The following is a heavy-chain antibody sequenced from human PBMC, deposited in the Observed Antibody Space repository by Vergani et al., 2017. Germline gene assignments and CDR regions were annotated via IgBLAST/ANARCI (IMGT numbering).Heavy chain of an antibody. Sequence: QLQLQESGPGLVKPSETLSLTCTVSGGSISSSSYYWGWIRQPPGKGLEWIGSIYYSGSTYYNPSLKSRVTISVDTSKNQFSLKLSSVTAADTAVYYCARIGGSYFFFDYWGQGTLVTVSS. D-gene: IGHD1-26*01. CDR3: ARIGGSYFFFDY. V-gene: IGHV4-39*07. J-gene: IGHJ4*02. CDR1: GGSISSSSYY. CDR2: IYYSGST.